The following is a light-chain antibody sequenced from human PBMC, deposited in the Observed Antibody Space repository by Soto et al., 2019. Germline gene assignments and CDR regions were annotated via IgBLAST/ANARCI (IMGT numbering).Light chain of an antibody. V-gene: IGLV2-14*01. CDR1: NNDVVGSNY. Sequence: QSALTQPASVSGSPGQSITISCTGKNNDVVGSNYVSWCQQHPGKAPKLIISDVSYRPSGVSNRFSGSKSGNTASLTISGLQVEDEADYYCSSYTSSSTYVFGTGTKVTVL. CDR3: SSYTSSSTYV. J-gene: IGLJ1*01. CDR2: DVS.